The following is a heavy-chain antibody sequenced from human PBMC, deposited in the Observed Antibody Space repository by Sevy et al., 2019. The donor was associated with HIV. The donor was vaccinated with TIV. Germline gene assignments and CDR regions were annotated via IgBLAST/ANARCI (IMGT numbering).Heavy chain of an antibody. CDR3: ARDMDNFYGMDV. Sequence: SETLSLTCTVSGVSISTHSWSWIRQPPGKGLEYIGYIYYNGNANYNPTFQSRVTISGDTSMNQLSLKLTSVTAADTAVYYCARDMDNFYGMDVWGQGTTVTVSS. D-gene: IGHD3-10*01. CDR1: GVSISTHS. CDR2: IYYNGNA. V-gene: IGHV4-59*11. J-gene: IGHJ6*02.